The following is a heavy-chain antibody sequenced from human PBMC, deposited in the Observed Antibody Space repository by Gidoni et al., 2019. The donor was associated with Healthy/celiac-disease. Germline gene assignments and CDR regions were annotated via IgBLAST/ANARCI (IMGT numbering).Heavy chain of an antibody. CDR3: ARDLTYYYGSGRYYYYGMDV. CDR2: INHSGST. Sequence: QVQLQQWGAGLLKPSETLSLTCAVYGGSFRGYYWSWIRQPPGKGLEWIGEINHSGSTNYNPSLKIRFTISVDTSKNQFSLKLSSVTAADTAVYYCARDLTYYYGSGRYYYYGMDVWGQGTTVTVSS. V-gene: IGHV4-34*01. CDR1: GGSFRGYY. D-gene: IGHD3-10*01. J-gene: IGHJ6*02.